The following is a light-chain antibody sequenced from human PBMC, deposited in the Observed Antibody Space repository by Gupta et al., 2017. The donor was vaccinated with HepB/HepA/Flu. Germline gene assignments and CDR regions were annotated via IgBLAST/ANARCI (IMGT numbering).Light chain of an antibody. CDR1: QSVSSKF. V-gene: IGKV3-20*01. J-gene: IGKJ1*01. CDR3: QRYYSYPPWT. CDR2: GAS. Sequence: EIVLTQSPGTLSLSPGKRATLSCRASQSVSSKFLAWYQQKPGQAPRLLIYGASSRDTGIPDRFSGSGFGTDFTLTINRREPEDFAVYYCQRYYSYPPWTFGQGTKVEIK.